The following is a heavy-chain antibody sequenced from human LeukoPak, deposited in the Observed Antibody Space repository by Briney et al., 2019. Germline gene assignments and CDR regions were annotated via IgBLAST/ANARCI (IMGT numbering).Heavy chain of an antibody. CDR2: IVVGSSNT. D-gene: IGHD1/OR15-1a*01. CDR3: AAWPRRDQQSQFDY. Sequence: GAADPVSYKASGFTLTRSAMQWVRQARGHPLEWTGWIVVGSSNTNYAQKCQERVAITRDKSTSTAYTELSSLRSHDTAVYYCAAWPRRDQQSQFDYWGQGTLVTVSS. J-gene: IGHJ4*02. CDR1: GFTLTRSA. V-gene: IGHV1-58*02.